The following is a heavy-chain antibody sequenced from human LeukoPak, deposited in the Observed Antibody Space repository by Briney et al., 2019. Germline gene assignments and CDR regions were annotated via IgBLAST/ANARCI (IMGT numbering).Heavy chain of an antibody. CDR2: INPSGGST. Sequence: GASVRVSCKASGYTFTSYYMHWVRQAPGQGLEWMGIINPSGGSTSYAQEFQGRVTMTRDMSTSTVYMELSSLRSEDTAVYYCARGGPHYMDVWGEGTTVTVSS. CDR1: GYTFTSYY. V-gene: IGHV1-46*01. CDR3: ARGGPHYMDV. J-gene: IGHJ6*03.